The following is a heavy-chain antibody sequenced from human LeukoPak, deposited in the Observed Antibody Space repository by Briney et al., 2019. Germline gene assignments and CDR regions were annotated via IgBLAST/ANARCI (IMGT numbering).Heavy chain of an antibody. V-gene: IGHV3-20*04. Sequence: GGSLRLSCAASGFNFDDYGMSWVRQAPGKGLEWVSCINWNGGSTGYADSVKGRFTISRDNAKNSLYLQMNSLRAEDTALYYCARAFGGDDIWTGYDNWGQGTLVTVSS. D-gene: IGHD3-9*01. J-gene: IGHJ4*02. CDR1: GFNFDDYG. CDR3: ARAFGGDDIWTGYDN. CDR2: INWNGGST.